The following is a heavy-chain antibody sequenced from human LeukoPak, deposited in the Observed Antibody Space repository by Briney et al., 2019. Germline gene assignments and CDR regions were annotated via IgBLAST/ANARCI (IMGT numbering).Heavy chain of an antibody. D-gene: IGHD6-19*01. V-gene: IGHV1-2*02. CDR1: GYTFTGYY. CDR3: AREGIAVAGSRWFDP. CDR2: INPNSGGT. Sequence: ASVKVSCKASGYTFTGYYMHWVRQAPGQGLEWMGWINPNSGGTNYAQKFQGRVTMTRDTSISTAYMGLSRLRSDDTAVYYCAREGIAVAGSRWFDPWGQGTLVTVSS. J-gene: IGHJ5*02.